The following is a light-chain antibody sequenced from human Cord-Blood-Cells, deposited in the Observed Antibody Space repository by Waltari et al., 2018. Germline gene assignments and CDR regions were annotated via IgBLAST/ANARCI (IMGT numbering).Light chain of an antibody. J-gene: IGLJ3*02. V-gene: IGLV6-57*01. CDR2: EDN. CDR3: QSYDSSNRV. Sequence: NFMLTQPHSVSESPGKTVTISCTRSSGSIASNYVQWYQQRPGRSPTTVIYEDNQRPTAVPDRFSGSIDSSSNSASLTISGLKTEDEADYYCQSYDSSNRVFGGGTKLTVL. CDR1: SGSIASNY.